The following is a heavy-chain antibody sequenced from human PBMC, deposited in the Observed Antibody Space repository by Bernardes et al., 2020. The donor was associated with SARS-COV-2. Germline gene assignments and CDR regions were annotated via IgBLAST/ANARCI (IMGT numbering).Heavy chain of an antibody. D-gene: IGHD3-3*01. J-gene: IGHJ6*02. CDR3: ARGMEIYDFWSGLNYYYYAMDV. V-gene: IGHV4-59*01. CDR2: IYYSGST. CDR1: GGSISSYY. Sequence: SEPLSLTCTVSGGSISSYYWSWIRQPPGKGLEWIGYIYYSGSTNYNPSLKSRVTISVDTSKNQFSLKLSSVTAADTAVYYCARGMEIYDFWSGLNYYYYAMDVWGQGTTVTVSS.